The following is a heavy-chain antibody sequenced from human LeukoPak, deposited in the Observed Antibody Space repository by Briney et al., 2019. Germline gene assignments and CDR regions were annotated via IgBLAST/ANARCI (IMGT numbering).Heavy chain of an antibody. V-gene: IGHV3-30*02. D-gene: IGHD3-16*01. CDR3: AKDTPLCYFDY. J-gene: IGHJ4*02. CDR1: GFTFSSYG. CDR2: IRNDGTII. Sequence: GGSLRLSCAASGFTFSSYGMHWIRQAPGKGLEWVAFIRNDGTIIYNADSVKGRFTISRDNSKNTLYLQMNSLRADDTAMYYCAKDTPLCYFDYWGQGTLVTVSS.